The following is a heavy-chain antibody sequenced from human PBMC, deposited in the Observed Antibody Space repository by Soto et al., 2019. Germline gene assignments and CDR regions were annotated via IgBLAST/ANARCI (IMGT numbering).Heavy chain of an antibody. J-gene: IGHJ5*02. CDR2: INAGNGNT. Sequence: SSVKVSCKASGYTFTSYAMYWVRQAPGQRLEWMGWINAGNGNTKYSQKFQGRVTITRDTSASTAYMELSSLRSEDTAVYYCARGLGSEAVAGLNNWFEPWGQGTLVTVSS. V-gene: IGHV1-3*01. CDR1: GYTFTSYA. CDR3: ARGLGSEAVAGLNNWFEP. D-gene: IGHD6-19*01.